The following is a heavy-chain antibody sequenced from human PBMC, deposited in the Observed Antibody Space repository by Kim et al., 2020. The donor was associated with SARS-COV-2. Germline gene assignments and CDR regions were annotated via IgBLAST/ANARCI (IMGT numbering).Heavy chain of an antibody. CDR3: ASLPLWSGGAEVS. J-gene: IGHJ5*02. Sequence: GGSLRLSCAASGFTFSSYWMHWVRQAPGKGLVWVSRINGDGSTTHYADSVRGRFTVSRDNAKNTLYLQMNSLRAEDTAVYYCASLPLWSGGAEVSWGQGTLVTVSS. CDR1: GFTFSSYW. V-gene: IGHV3-74*01. CDR2: INGDGSTT. D-gene: IGHD3-10*01.